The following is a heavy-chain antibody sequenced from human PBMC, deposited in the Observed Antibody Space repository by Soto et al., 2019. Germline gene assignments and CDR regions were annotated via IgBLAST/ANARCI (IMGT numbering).Heavy chain of an antibody. CDR1: GFTFSSYA. J-gene: IGHJ5*02. CDR3: AKAGYSSSWYPGWFDP. D-gene: IGHD6-13*01. V-gene: IGHV3-23*01. Sequence: PGGSLRLSCAAPGFTFSSYAMSWVRQAPGKGLEWVSAISGSGGSTYYADSVKGRFTISRDNSKNTLYLQMNSLRAEDTAVYYCAKAGYSSSWYPGWFDPWGQGTLVTVSS. CDR2: ISGSGGST.